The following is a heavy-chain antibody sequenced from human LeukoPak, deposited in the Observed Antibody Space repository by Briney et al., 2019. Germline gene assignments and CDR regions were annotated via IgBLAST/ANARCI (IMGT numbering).Heavy chain of an antibody. CDR3: ARSKKYYDFWSGYGWFDP. D-gene: IGHD3-3*01. Sequence: PSGTLSLTCAVYGGSFSGYYWSWIRQPPGKGLEWIGEINHSGSTNYNPSLKSRVTISVDTSKNQFSLKLSSVTAADTAVYYCARSKKYYDFWSGYGWFDPWGQGTLVTVSS. CDR2: INHSGST. V-gene: IGHV4-34*01. J-gene: IGHJ5*02. CDR1: GGSFSGYY.